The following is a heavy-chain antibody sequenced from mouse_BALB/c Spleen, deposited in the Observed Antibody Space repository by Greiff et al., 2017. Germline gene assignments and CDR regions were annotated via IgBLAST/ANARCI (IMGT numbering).Heavy chain of an antibody. CDR3: ARDDGYYRGGFAY. CDR1: GFTFSSYA. Sequence: EVQRVESGGGLVKPGGSLKLSCAASGFTFSSYAMSWVRQSPEKRLEWVAEISSGGSYTYYPDTVTGRFTISRDNAKNTLYLEMSSLRSEDTAMYYCARDDGYYRGGFAYWGQGTLVTVSA. V-gene: IGHV5-9-4*01. J-gene: IGHJ3*01. CDR2: ISSGGSYT. D-gene: IGHD2-3*01.